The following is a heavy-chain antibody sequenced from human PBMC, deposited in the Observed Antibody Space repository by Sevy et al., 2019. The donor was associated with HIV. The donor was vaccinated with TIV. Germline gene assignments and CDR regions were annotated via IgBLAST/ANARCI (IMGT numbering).Heavy chain of an antibody. CDR2: ISYDGSNK. Sequence: GGSLILSCSASGFTFSNYAMHWVRQAPGKGLEWVGFISYDGSNKYYADSVKGRFTISRDNGNNTLYLQMNSLGAEDTAVYYCAKDYRVLLITTIDYWGQGTLVTVSS. J-gene: IGHJ4*02. D-gene: IGHD3-22*01. V-gene: IGHV3-30*18. CDR1: GFTFSNYA. CDR3: AKDYRVLLITTIDY.